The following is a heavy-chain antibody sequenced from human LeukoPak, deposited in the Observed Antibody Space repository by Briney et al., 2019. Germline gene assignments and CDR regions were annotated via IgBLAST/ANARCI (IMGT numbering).Heavy chain of an antibody. Sequence: GGSLRLSCAASGFTFSSYSMNWVRQAPGKGLEWVSSISSSSSYIYYADSVKGRFTISRDNAKNSLYLQMNSLRAEDTAVYYCARGGDGYNSVDFDYWGQGTLVTVSS. CDR2: ISSSSSYI. V-gene: IGHV3-21*01. CDR1: GFTFSSYS. CDR3: ARGGDGYNSVDFDY. D-gene: IGHD5-24*01. J-gene: IGHJ4*02.